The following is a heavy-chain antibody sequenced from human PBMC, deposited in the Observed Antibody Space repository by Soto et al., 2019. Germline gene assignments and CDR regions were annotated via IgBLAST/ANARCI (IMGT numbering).Heavy chain of an antibody. CDR1: GGSISSYY. CDR2: IYYSGST. CDR3: ERAGRPDVFDI. V-gene: IGHV4-59*01. J-gene: IGHJ3*02. Sequence: SETLSLTCTVSGGSISSYYWSWIRQPPGKGLEWIGYIYYSGSTNYNPSLKSRVTISVGTSKNQFSLKLSSVAAADTAVYYCERAGRPDVFDISGQGTMVTV.